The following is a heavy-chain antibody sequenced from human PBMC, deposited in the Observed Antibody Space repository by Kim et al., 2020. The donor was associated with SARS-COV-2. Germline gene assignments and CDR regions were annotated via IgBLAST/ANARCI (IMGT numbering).Heavy chain of an antibody. D-gene: IGHD2-15*01. Sequence: SETLSLTCTVSGGSISSSSYYWGWIRQPPGKGLEWIGSIYYSGSTYYNPSLKSRVTISVDTSKNQFSLKLSSVTAADTAVYYCARPICSGGSCYPIWGQGTLVTVSS. CDR1: GGSISSSSYY. J-gene: IGHJ4*02. CDR2: IYYSGST. CDR3: ARPICSGGSCYPI. V-gene: IGHV4-39*01.